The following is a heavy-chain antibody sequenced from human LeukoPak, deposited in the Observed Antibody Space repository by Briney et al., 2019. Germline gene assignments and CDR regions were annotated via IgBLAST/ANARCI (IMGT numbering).Heavy chain of an antibody. CDR2: ISSNGGST. J-gene: IGHJ1*01. CDR3: VKSSSSWSQFEYFQH. CDR1: GXTFSSYA. D-gene: IGHD6-13*01. Sequence: PGGSLRLSCSASGXTFSSYAMHWVRQAPGKGLEYVSAISSNGGSTYYADSVKGRFTISRDNSKNTLYLQMSRLRAEDTAVYYCVKSSSSWSQFEYFQHWGQGTLVTVSS. V-gene: IGHV3-64D*06.